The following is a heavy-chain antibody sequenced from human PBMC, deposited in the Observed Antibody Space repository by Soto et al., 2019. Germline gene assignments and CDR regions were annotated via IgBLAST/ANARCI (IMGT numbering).Heavy chain of an antibody. V-gene: IGHV4-38-2*02. J-gene: IGHJ5*02. D-gene: IGHD3-22*01. CDR1: GYSISSGYY. Sequence: SETLSLTCVVSGYSISSGYYWAWVRQPPGKELEWIGSIYHSGKTYYKPSLRSRVTVSVDTSKNQFSMKLISVTAADTAVYYCARDKSVTMIGGWSDPWGQGTLVTVSS. CDR2: IYHSGKT. CDR3: ARDKSVTMIGGWSDP.